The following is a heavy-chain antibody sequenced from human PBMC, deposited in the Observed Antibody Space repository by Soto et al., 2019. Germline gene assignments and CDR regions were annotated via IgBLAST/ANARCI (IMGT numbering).Heavy chain of an antibody. Sequence: ASVKVSCKASGYTFTGYYMHWVRQAPGQGLEWMGWINPNSGGTNYAQKFQGRVTMTRDTSISTAYMELSRLRSDDTAVYYCARDRGFGGTDYYYGMDVWGQGTTVT. CDR1: GYTFTGYY. J-gene: IGHJ6*02. CDR3: ARDRGFGGTDYYYGMDV. D-gene: IGHD3-16*01. CDR2: INPNSGGT. V-gene: IGHV1-2*02.